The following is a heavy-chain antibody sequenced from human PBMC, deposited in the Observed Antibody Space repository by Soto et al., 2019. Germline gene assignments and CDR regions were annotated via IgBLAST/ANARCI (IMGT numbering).Heavy chain of an antibody. Sequence: EVQLVESGGGLVQPGGSLRLSCAASGFSLSTYWMVWVHQVPGKGLVFVSRINSDGSDTTYADSVKGRFTISRDNAKNTVYLQANSLTAEDTAMYYCARDPPNTIPIYCWGQGTLVTVSS. CDR1: GFSLSTYW. V-gene: IGHV3-74*01. CDR2: INSDGSDT. J-gene: IGHJ4*02. D-gene: IGHD3-9*01. CDR3: ARDPPNTIPIYC.